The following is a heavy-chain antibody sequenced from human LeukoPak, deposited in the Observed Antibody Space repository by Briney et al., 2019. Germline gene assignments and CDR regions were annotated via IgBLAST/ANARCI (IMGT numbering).Heavy chain of an antibody. J-gene: IGHJ5*02. Sequence: GASVKVSCKASGYTFTGYHMHWVRQAPGQGLEWMGWINANSGGTNYAQKFQGRVTMTRDTSISTAYMELSRLRSDDTAVYYCARVGHGDYSLLGFDPWGQGTLVTVSS. CDR1: GYTFTGYH. D-gene: IGHD4-17*01. CDR2: INANSGGT. CDR3: ARVGHGDYSLLGFDP. V-gene: IGHV1-2*02.